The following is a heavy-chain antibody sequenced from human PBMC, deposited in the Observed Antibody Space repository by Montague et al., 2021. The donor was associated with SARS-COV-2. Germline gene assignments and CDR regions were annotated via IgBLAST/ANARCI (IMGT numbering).Heavy chain of an antibody. CDR1: GFTFSSYE. CDR2: MSSSGSTI. V-gene: IGHV3-48*03. CDR3: AREGREEQWLVRAFDI. Sequence: SLRLSFAASGFTFSSYEMNWVRQAPGKGLEWVSNMSSSGSTIYYADSVKGRFTISRDNAKDSLYLQMNSLRAEDTAVYYCAREGREEQWLVRAFDIWGQGTMVTVSS. D-gene: IGHD6-19*01. J-gene: IGHJ3*02.